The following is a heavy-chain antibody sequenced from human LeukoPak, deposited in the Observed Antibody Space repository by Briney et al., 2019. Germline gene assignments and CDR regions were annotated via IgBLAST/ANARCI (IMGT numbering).Heavy chain of an antibody. Sequence: GGSLRLSCAASGFTFSTYDMHWVRQATGKGLEWVSTITSAGDRYYPGSVKGRFTISRENAKNSLYLQMDSLRAEDTAVYYCARVIGWDEPFDIWGQGTMVTVSS. J-gene: IGHJ3*02. CDR2: ITSAGDR. CDR1: GFTFSTYD. D-gene: IGHD1-26*01. V-gene: IGHV3-13*01. CDR3: ARVIGWDEPFDI.